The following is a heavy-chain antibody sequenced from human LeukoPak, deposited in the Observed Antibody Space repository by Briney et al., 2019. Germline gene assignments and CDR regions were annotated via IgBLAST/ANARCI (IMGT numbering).Heavy chain of an antibody. J-gene: IGHJ4*02. D-gene: IGHD2-2*01. CDR1: GFTFNSYW. CDR3: ARAPPDLLCSSTSCPFDY. V-gene: IGHV3-7*03. CDR2: IKRDGREK. Sequence: GGSLRLSCAASGFTFNSYWMRWVRQAPGKGGEWVANIKRDGREKFYVDSVKGGFTISRENAKNSLYLKINSLRAEDTAVYYCARAPPDLLCSSTSCPFDYWGQGTLVTVSS.